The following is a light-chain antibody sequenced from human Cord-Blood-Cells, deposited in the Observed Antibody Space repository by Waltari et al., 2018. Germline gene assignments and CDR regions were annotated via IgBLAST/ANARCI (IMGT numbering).Light chain of an antibody. J-gene: IGLJ1*01. CDR2: DVS. CDR1: SSDVGGYNY. Sequence: QSALTQPRSVSGSPGQSVTISCTGTSSDVGGYNYVSWYQQHPGKAPKLMIYDVSKRPSGVPIRFSGSQSGNTAALTISGLQAEDEADYYCCSYAGSYTYVFGTGTKVTVL. CDR3: CSYAGSYTYV. V-gene: IGLV2-11*01.